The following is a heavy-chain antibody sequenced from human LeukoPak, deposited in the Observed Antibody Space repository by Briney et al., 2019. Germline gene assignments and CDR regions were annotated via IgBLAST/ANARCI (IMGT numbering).Heavy chain of an antibody. CDR3: ASYYSSSSYYYYGMDV. D-gene: IGHD6-13*01. J-gene: IGHJ6*02. CDR1: GYTFTSYD. CDR2: MNPNSGNT. Sequence: ASVTVSCKASGYTFTSYDINWVRQPTAQGLEWMGWMNPNSGNTGYAQKFQGRVTMTRNTSISTAYMELSSLRSENTAVYYCASYYSSSSYYYYGMDVWGQGTTVTVSS. V-gene: IGHV1-8*01.